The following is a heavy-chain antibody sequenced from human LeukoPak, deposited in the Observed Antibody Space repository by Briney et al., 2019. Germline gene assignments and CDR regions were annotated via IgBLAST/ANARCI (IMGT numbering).Heavy chain of an antibody. V-gene: IGHV3-7*01. CDR2: IKQDGGEK. Sequence: PSETLSLTCTVSGGSISRYYGSWVRQAPGKGLGWVANIKQDGGEKYYVDSVKGRFTISRDNAKNSLYLQMNSLRAEDTAVYYCARDLVDYVFDYWGQGTLVTVSS. CDR3: ARDLVDYVFDY. CDR1: GGSISRYY. J-gene: IGHJ4*02. D-gene: IGHD4-17*01.